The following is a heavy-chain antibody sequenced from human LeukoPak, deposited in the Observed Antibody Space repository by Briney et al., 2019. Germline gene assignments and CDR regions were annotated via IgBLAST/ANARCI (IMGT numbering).Heavy chain of an antibody. D-gene: IGHD2-21*02. J-gene: IGHJ4*02. V-gene: IGHV4-61*01. CDR3: ARFAYCGGHCWYYFDY. CDR2: IYYSGST. Sequence: SETLSLTCTVSGGSVSSGSYYWSWIRQPPGKGLEWIGYIYYSGSTNYNPSLKSRITISVDTSKNQFSLKLSSVTAADTAVYCCARFAYCGGHCWYYFDYWGQGSLVTVSS. CDR1: GGSVSSGSYY.